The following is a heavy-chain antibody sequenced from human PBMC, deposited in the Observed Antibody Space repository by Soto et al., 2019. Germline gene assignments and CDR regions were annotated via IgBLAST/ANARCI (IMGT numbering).Heavy chain of an antibody. CDR3: ARGQAGYGSGSYYNSLGYYYYYMDV. D-gene: IGHD3-10*01. J-gene: IGHJ6*03. V-gene: IGHV4-34*01. Sequence: QVQLQQWGAGLLKPSETLSLTCAVYGGSFSGYYWSWIRQPPGKGLEWIGEINHSGSTNYNPSLKRRVPIAVDTSKNQFSLKLSSVTAADTAVYYCARGQAGYGSGSYYNSLGYYYYYMDVWGKGTTVTVSS. CDR2: INHSGST. CDR1: GGSFSGYY.